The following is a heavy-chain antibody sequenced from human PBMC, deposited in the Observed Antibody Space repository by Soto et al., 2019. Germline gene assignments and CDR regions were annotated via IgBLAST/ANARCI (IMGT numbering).Heavy chain of an antibody. CDR1: GFTFSRNG. CDR3: ARDEVVSPLIFSLNY. D-gene: IGHD3-9*01. CDR2: ASYDGSNK. V-gene: IGHV3-30-3*01. Sequence: GGSLRLSCAASGFTFSRNGMHWVRQAPGEGLEWVAVASYDGSNKYYADSVKGRFTISRDNSKSTLYLQMNSLRPEDTAVYFCARDEVVSPLIFSLNYWGQGALVTVSS. J-gene: IGHJ4*02.